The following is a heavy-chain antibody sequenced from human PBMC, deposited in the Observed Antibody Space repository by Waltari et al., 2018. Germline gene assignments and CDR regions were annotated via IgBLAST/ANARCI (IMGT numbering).Heavy chain of an antibody. CDR3: ATYIGASVGTAAFDV. CDR1: GGAISTKSHC. J-gene: IGHJ3*01. D-gene: IGHD5-12*01. V-gene: IGHV4-39*01. Sequence: QLQLQESGPGLVKPSETLSLSCSVSGGAISTKSHCWGGIRQPPGQGLQWIGTISYTGAPYSRPSLKSRVTLSRDTSKNQLSLKLGSVTAAATAMYYCATYIGASVGTAAFDVWGQGTMVTVS. CDR2: ISYTGAP.